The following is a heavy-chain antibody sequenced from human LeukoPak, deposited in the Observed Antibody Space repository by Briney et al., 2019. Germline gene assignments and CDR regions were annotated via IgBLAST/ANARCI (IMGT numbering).Heavy chain of an antibody. CDR3: ARGDYDDYYYYYGMDV. V-gene: IGHV4-34*01. D-gene: IGHD4-17*01. J-gene: IGHJ6*02. Sequence: SETLPLTCAVYGGSFSGYYWSWIRQPPGKGLEWIGEINHSGSTNYNPSLKSRVTISVDTSKNQFSLKLSSVTAADTAVYYCARGDYDDYYYYYGMDVWGQGTTVTVSS. CDR2: INHSGST. CDR1: GGSFSGYY.